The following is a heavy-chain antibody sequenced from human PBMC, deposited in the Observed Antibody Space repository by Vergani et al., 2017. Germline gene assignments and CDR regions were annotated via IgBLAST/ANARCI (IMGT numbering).Heavy chain of an antibody. Sequence: EVQLLESGGGLVQPGGSLRLSCAASGFTFSSYAMSWVRQAPGKGLEWVSSISSSSSYIYYADSVKGRFTISRDNAKNSLYLQMNSLRAEDTAVYYCARVSGSGSDYWGQGTLVTVSS. CDR1: GFTFSSYA. D-gene: IGHD5-12*01. CDR2: ISSSSSYI. V-gene: IGHV3-21*01. J-gene: IGHJ4*02. CDR3: ARVSGSGSDY.